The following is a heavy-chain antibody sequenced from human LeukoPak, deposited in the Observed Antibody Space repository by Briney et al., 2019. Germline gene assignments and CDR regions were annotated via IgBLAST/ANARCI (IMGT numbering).Heavy chain of an antibody. V-gene: IGHV3-9*01. Sequence: PGGSLRLSCAASGFTFDDYAMHWVRQAPGKGLEWVSGISWNSGSIGYADSVKGRFTISRDNAKNSLYLQMNSLRAEDTALYYCAKDDRLFFSEWLFRLDPWGQGTLVTVSS. J-gene: IGHJ5*02. CDR3: AKDDRLFFSEWLFRLDP. D-gene: IGHD3-3*01. CDR1: GFTFDDYA. CDR2: ISWNSGSI.